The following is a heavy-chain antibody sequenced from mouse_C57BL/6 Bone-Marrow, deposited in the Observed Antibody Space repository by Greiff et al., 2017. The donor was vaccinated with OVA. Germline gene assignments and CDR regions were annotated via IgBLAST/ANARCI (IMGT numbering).Heavy chain of an antibody. V-gene: IGHV15-2*01. Sequence: QVQLQQSGSELRSPGSSVKLSCKDFDSEVFPIAYMSWVRQKPGHGFEWIGGILPSIGRTIYGEKFEDKATLDADTLSNTAYLELNSLTSEDSAIYYCARKEEITTVVAPYFDVWGTGTTVTVSS. CDR3: ARKEEITTVVAPYFDV. CDR2: ILPSIGRT. CDR1: DSEVFPIAY. J-gene: IGHJ1*03. D-gene: IGHD1-1*01.